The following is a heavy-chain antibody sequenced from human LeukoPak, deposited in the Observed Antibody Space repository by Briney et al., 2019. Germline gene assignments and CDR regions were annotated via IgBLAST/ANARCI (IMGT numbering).Heavy chain of an antibody. J-gene: IGHJ3*02. D-gene: IGHD4-11*01. CDR2: IYYSGST. Sequence: SETLSLTCTVSGGSISSYYWSWIRQPPGKGLEWIRYIYYSGSTNYNPSLKSRVTISVDTSKNQFSLKLSSVTAADTAVYYCARVLGAYSKGGAFDIWGQGTMVTVSS. CDR1: GGSISSYY. CDR3: ARVLGAYSKGGAFDI. V-gene: IGHV4-59*01.